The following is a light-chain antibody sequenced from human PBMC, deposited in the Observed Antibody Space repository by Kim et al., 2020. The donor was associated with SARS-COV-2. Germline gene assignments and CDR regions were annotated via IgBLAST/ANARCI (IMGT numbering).Light chain of an antibody. CDR1: TADIGSYDY. Sequence: QSALTQPASVSWSPGHSIIISCTGSTADIGSYDYVSWYQQHPGKAPKLLIYDVSNRPSGVSHRVSGSKSGSTASLTISGLQADDEADYYCASYTRSSTVVFGGGTQLIAL. CDR2: DVS. V-gene: IGLV2-14*03. CDR3: ASYTRSSTVV. J-gene: IGLJ2*01.